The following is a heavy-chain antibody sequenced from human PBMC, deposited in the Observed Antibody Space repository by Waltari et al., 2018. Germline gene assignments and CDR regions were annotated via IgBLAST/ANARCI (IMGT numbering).Heavy chain of an antibody. D-gene: IGHD6-13*01. V-gene: IGHV1-46*01. CDR1: GGTFSDYF. Sequence: QVQLVQSGAEVKKPGASVKVSCTASGGTFSDYFLHWVRQAPGQGLEWVGVIDPSGGRTSYAQKFQGRVTMTGDTSTRNVYMDLSSLTSEDTAVYYCARSIAVVGRVGFEICGPGTMVTVSS. CDR2: IDPSGGRT. J-gene: IGHJ3*02. CDR3: ARSIAVVGRVGFEI.